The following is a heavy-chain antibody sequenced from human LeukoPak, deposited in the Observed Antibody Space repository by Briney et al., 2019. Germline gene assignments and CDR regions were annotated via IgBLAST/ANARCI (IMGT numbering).Heavy chain of an antibody. Sequence: GGSLRLSCAASAFTFSGYSMNWVRQAPGKGLEWVSYISSSGSGSTMYYADSVKGRFTISRDNAKNSLYLQMNSLRDEDTAVYYCARDVEPYGLDYWGQGTQVIVSS. V-gene: IGHV3-48*02. D-gene: IGHD4-17*01. J-gene: IGHJ4*02. CDR2: ISSSGSGSTM. CDR3: ARDVEPYGLDY. CDR1: AFTFSGYS.